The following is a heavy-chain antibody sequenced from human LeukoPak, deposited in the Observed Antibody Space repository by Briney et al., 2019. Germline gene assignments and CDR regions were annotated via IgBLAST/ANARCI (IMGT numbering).Heavy chain of an antibody. CDR1: GFTFDSYA. CDR3: AKPPNDGDYPWYFDY. CDR2: ISGGGGIT. D-gene: IGHD4-17*01. J-gene: IGHJ4*02. V-gene: IGHV3-23*01. Sequence: PGGSLRLSCAASGFTFDSYAMTWVRQAPGKGLEWVSSISGGGGITNYADSVKGRFTISRDNSKYSLFLQMNSLRAEDTAVYYCAKPPNDGDYPWYFDYWGQGTLVTVSS.